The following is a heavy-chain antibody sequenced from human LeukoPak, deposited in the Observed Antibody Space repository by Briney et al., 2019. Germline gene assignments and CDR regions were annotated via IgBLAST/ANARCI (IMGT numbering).Heavy chain of an antibody. Sequence: GGSLRPSCAASGFTFNDYWMSWVRQAPGKGLEWVANIKQDGSEKYYVDSVRGRLTISRDNAENSLFLQMNRLRVEDTAVYYCTRDFGRSSYYFDFWGQGTLVTVSS. CDR1: GFTFNDYW. D-gene: IGHD3-3*01. J-gene: IGHJ4*02. CDR2: IKQDGSEK. V-gene: IGHV3-7*01. CDR3: TRDFGRSSYYFDF.